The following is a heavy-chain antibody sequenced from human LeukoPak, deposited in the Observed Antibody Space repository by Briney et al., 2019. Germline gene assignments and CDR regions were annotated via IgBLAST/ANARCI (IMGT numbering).Heavy chain of an antibody. Sequence: PGGSLRLSCAASGFTFSSYEMNWVRQAPGKGLEWVSYISSSGSTIYYADSVKGRFTISRDNSKNTLYLQMNSLRAEDTAVYYCAKDPSFRPGYFDYWGQGTLVTVSS. CDR2: ISSSGSTI. V-gene: IGHV3-48*03. J-gene: IGHJ4*02. CDR3: AKDPSFRPGYFDY. CDR1: GFTFSSYE.